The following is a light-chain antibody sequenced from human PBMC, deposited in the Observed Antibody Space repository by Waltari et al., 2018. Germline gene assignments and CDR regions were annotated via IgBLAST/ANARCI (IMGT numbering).Light chain of an antibody. CDR2: EGN. CDR3: CSYAGSSTWV. CDR1: RGAAGGVPQ. J-gene: IGLJ3*02. Sequence: QAALTQPASVSGSPGQSITISGPGTRGAAGGVPQVPWYQQHPGKAPKLIIYEGNKWPSGVSNRFSGSKSGNTASLTISGLQAEDEADYYCCSYAGSSTWVFGGGTKLTVL. V-gene: IGLV2-23*01.